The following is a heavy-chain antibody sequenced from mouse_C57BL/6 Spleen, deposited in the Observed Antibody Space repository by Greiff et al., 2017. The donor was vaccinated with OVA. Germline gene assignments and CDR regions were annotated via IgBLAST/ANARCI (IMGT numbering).Heavy chain of an antibody. CDR3: AGGLTTVVATNAMDY. CDR2: IDPSDSET. CDR1: GYTFTSYW. D-gene: IGHD1-1*01. Sequence: QVQLQQPGAELVRPGSSVKLSCKASGYTFTSYWMHWVKQRPIQGLEWIGNIDPSDSETHYNQKFKDKATLTVDKSSSTAYMQLSSLPSEDSAVYYCAGGLTTVVATNAMDYWGQGTTVTVSS. J-gene: IGHJ4*01. V-gene: IGHV1-52*01.